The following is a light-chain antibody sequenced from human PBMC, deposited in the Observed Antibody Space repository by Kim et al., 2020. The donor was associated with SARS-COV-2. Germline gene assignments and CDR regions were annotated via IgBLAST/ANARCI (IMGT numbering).Light chain of an antibody. CDR2: DAS. V-gene: IGKV3-15*01. Sequence: EMVMTQSPATLSVSPGERATLSCRASQSIGRNLAWYQQKRGQVPRLLIYDASTRATGIPDRFSGSGSGTEFTLTISSLQSEDFAIYYCQQYNDWFRTFGQGTKVDIK. CDR3: QQYNDWFRT. J-gene: IGKJ1*01. CDR1: QSIGRN.